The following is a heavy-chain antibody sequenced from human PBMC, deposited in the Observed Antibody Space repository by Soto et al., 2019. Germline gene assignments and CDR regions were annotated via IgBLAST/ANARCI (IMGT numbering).Heavy chain of an antibody. CDR1: GFTFNMYW. J-gene: IGHJ4*02. CDR3: TRGPRATSVRKSAH. Sequence: GGSLRLSCAGSGFTFNMYWVHWVRQVPGKGPVWVARIYNDGTYADYADSVKGRFTISRDNAKDTLYLQMNDLRAEDSALYHCTRGPRATSVRKSAHWGQGTLVTVSS. V-gene: IGHV3-74*01. CDR2: IYNDGTYA. D-gene: IGHD3-10*01.